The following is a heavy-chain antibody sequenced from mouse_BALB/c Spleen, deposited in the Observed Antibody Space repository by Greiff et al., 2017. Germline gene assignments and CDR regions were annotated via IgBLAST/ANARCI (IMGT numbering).Heavy chain of an antibody. CDR1: GFNIKDYY. J-gene: IGHJ2*01. CDR2: IDPENGNT. Sequence: VQLKQSGAELVRPGALVKLSCKASGFNIKDYYMHWVKQRPEQGLEWIGWIDPENGNTTYDPKFQGKASITADTSSNTAYLQLSSLTSEDTAVYYCARPELTGTGYFDYWGQGTTLTVSS. CDR3: ARPELTGTGYFDY. D-gene: IGHD4-1*01. V-gene: IGHV14-1*02.